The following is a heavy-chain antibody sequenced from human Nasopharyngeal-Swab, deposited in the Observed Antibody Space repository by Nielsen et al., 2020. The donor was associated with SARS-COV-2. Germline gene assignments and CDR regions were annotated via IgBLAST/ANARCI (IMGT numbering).Heavy chain of an antibody. CDR2: ISYDESNK. CDR1: GFIFSSYA. CDR3: ARAGGGYSYADY. J-gene: IGHJ4*02. D-gene: IGHD5-18*01. Sequence: GESLKISWAASGFIFSSYAMHWVRQAPGKGLEWVAVISYDESNKYYADSVKGRFTISRDNSKNTLYLQMNSLRAEDTAVYYCARAGGGYSYADYWGQGTLVTVSS. V-gene: IGHV3-30-3*01.